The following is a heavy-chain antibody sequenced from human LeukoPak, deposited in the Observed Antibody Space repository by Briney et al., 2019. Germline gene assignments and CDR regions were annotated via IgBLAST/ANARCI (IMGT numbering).Heavy chain of an antibody. J-gene: IGHJ6*02. D-gene: IGHD3-10*01. CDR1: GGSFSGYY. CDR2: INHSGST. CDR3: ARVRMTAYYGMDV. Sequence: SKTLSLTCAVYGGSFSGYYWSWIRQPPGTGLEWIGEINHSGSTNYNPSLKSRVTISVDTSKNQFSLKLSSVTAADTAVYYCARVRMTAYYGMDVWGQGTTVTVSS. V-gene: IGHV4-34*01.